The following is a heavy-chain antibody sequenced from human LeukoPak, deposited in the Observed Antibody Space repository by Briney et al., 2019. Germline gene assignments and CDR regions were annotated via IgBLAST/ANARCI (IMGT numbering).Heavy chain of an antibody. CDR1: GFTFSSHW. CDR3: AKVVGATTAGLFDY. J-gene: IGHJ4*02. D-gene: IGHD1-26*01. Sequence: GGSLRLSCAASGFTFSSHWMHWVRQAPGKGLVWVSAISGSGGSTYYADSVKGRFTISRDNSKNTLYLQMNSLRAEDTAVYYCAKVVGATTAGLFDYWGQGTLVTVSS. V-gene: IGHV3-23*01. CDR2: ISGSGGST.